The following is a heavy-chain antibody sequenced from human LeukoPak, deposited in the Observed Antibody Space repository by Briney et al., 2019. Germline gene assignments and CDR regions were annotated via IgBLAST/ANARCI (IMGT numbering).Heavy chain of an antibody. CDR2: ISYDGSNK. Sequence: GGSLRLSCAASGFTFSSYAMHWVRQAPGKGLEWVAVISYDGSNKYYADSVKGRFTISRDNAKNTLYLQMNNLRAEDTAVYYCVSIAAAGYYYGMDVWGQGTSVTVSS. D-gene: IGHD6-13*01. CDR1: GFTFSSYA. CDR3: VSIAAAGYYYGMDV. V-gene: IGHV3-30-3*01. J-gene: IGHJ6*02.